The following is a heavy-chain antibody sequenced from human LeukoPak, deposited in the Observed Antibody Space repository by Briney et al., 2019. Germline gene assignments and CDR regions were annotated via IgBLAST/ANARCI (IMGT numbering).Heavy chain of an antibody. CDR3: ERGLQAGFGER. D-gene: IGHD3-10*01. Sequence: GSSVKVSCKASGGTFSSYAMSWVRQAPGQRLEWMGRIIPILGIANYAQKCQGRVTITADKSTSTAYMELSSLRSEDTAVYYCERGLQAGFGERWGQGTLVTVSS. CDR2: IIPILGIA. J-gene: IGHJ4*02. CDR1: GGTFSSYA. V-gene: IGHV1-69*04.